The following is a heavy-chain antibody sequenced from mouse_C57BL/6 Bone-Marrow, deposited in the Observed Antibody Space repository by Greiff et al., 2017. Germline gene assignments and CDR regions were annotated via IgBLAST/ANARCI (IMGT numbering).Heavy chain of an antibody. Sequence: QVPLQQPGAELVRPGTSVKLSCKASGYTFTSYWMHWVKQRPGQGLEWIGVIDPSASYTNYNQKFKGKATLTVDTSSSTAYMQLSSLTSEDSAVYYCARRGDYWGQGTTLTVSS. CDR1: GYTFTSYW. V-gene: IGHV1-59*01. CDR2: IDPSASYT. J-gene: IGHJ2*01. CDR3: ARRGDY.